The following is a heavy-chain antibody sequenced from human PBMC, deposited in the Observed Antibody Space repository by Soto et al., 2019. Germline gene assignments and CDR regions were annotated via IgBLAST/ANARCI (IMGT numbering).Heavy chain of an antibody. V-gene: IGHV1-69*06. Sequence: QVQLVQSGAEVKKPGSSVKVSCKASGGTFSSYAISWVRQAPGQGLEWMGGIITILGTANYAQKFQGRVTITADKSTSTAYMELSSLRSEDTAVYYCARAVTMVRGATVYFDYWGQGTLVTVSS. D-gene: IGHD3-10*01. CDR2: IITILGTA. CDR3: ARAVTMVRGATVYFDY. J-gene: IGHJ4*02. CDR1: GGTFSSYA.